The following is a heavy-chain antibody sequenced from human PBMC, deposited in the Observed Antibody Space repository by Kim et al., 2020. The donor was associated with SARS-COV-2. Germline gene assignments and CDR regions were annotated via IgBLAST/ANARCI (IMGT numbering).Heavy chain of an antibody. Sequence: GGSLRLSCAAAGFTFSSYAMHWVRQTPGKGLEWVAVISYDGSYKYYEESVKGRFTISRDNSKNALYLEMNSLRVEDTAVYYCAKDGPPRKSATVTTGFGDSWGQGTLVTASP. J-gene: IGHJ4*02. D-gene: IGHD4-17*01. CDR1: GFTFSSYA. CDR2: ISYDGSYK. V-gene: IGHV3-30*18. CDR3: AKDGPPRKSATVTTGFGDS.